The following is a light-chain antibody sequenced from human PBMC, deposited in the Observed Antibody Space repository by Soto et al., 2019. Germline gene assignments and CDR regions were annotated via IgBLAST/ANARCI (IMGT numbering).Light chain of an antibody. J-gene: IGLJ1*01. CDR2: EVS. CDR3: SSYTSSSTQV. CDR1: SSDVGGYNY. V-gene: IGLV2-14*01. Sequence: QSALTQPASVSGSLGQSITISCTGTSSDVGGYNYVSWYQQHPGKAPKLMIYEVSNRHSGVSNRFSGSKSGNTAPLTISGLQAEDEADYYCSSYTSSSTQVFGTGTKLTVL.